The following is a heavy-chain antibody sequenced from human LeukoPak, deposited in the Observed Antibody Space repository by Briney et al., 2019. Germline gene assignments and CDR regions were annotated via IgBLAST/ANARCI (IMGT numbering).Heavy chain of an antibody. V-gene: IGHV3-21*01. D-gene: IGHD5-24*01. CDR3: AREGGGMATISPFDY. J-gene: IGHJ4*02. Sequence: GGSLRLSCAASGFTFSSYAMSWVRQAPGKGLEWVSSISSSSSYIYYADSVKGRFTISRDNAKNSLYLQMNSLRAEDTAVYYCAREGGGMATISPFDYWGQGTLVTVSS. CDR1: GFTFSSYA. CDR2: ISSSSSYI.